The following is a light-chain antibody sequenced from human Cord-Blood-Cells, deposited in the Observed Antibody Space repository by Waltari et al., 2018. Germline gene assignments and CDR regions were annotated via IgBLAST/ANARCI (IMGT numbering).Light chain of an antibody. CDR1: QSISSW. J-gene: IGKJ1*01. CDR2: DAS. Sequence: DLQMTQSPSTLSASVGDRVTITCRASQSISSWLAWYQQKPGKAPKLRIYDASSLESGVPSRFSGSGSGTEFTLTISSLQPDDFATYYCQQYNSYSPRTFGQGTKVEIK. CDR3: QQYNSYSPRT. V-gene: IGKV1-5*01.